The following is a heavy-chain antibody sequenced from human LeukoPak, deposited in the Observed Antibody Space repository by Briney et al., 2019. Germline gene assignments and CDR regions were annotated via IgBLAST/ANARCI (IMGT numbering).Heavy chain of an antibody. CDR3: ARDDYDFWSGYRNYYFDY. Sequence: ASVKVSCKAAGYPFISFGISWVRQAPGQGLEWMGWINPNSGGTNYAQKFQGRVTMTRDTSIRTAYMELSRLRSDDTAVYYCARDDYDFWSGYRNYYFDYWGQGTLVTVSS. V-gene: IGHV1-2*02. CDR2: INPNSGGT. CDR1: GYPFISFG. D-gene: IGHD3-3*01. J-gene: IGHJ4*02.